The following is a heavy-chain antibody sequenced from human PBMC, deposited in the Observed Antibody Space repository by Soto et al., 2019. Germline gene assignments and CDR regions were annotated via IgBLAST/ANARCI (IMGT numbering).Heavy chain of an antibody. CDR1: GYTFTSYY. CDR3: ARLDSSGYYVF. J-gene: IGHJ4*02. V-gene: IGHV1-46*01. CDR2: INPSGGST. D-gene: IGHD3-22*01. Sequence: GASVNVSCKASGYTFTSYYMHWVRQAPGQGLEWMGIINPSGGSTSYAQKFQGRVTMTRDTSTSTVYMELSSLRSEDTAVYYCARLDSSGYYVFWGQGTLVTVSS.